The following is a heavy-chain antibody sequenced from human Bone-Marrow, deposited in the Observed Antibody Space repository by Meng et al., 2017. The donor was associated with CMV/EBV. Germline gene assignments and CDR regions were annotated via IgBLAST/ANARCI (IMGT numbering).Heavy chain of an antibody. D-gene: IGHD3-16*01. CDR3: ARVWGSCGNLPHIPFDY. V-gene: IGHV3-20*04. Sequence: GGSLRLSCAASGFTFDDYGMSWVRQAPGKGLEWVSGINWNGGSTGYADSVKGRFTISRDNAKNSLYLQMNSLRAEDTALYYCARVWGSCGNLPHIPFDYWGQGTLVTVSS. CDR1: GFTFDDYG. J-gene: IGHJ4*02. CDR2: INWNGGST.